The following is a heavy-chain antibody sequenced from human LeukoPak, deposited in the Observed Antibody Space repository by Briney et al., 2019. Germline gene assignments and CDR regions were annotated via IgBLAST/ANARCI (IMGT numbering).Heavy chain of an antibody. CDR2: IYYSGST. CDR3: VRVSRGASGSGAFDI. CDR1: NVSISSDDSY. V-gene: IGHV4-30-4*01. Sequence: PSETLSLTCSVSNVSISSDDSYWSWIRQPPGKGLEWIAYIYYSGSTYSTPSLKSRVTMSVDTSKNQFSLKLTSVTAADTAVYYCVRVSRGASGSGAFDIWGQGTMVTVSS. D-gene: IGHD3-10*01. J-gene: IGHJ3*02.